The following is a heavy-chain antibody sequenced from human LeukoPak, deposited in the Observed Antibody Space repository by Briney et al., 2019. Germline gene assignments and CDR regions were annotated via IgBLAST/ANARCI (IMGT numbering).Heavy chain of an antibody. D-gene: IGHD4-23*01. CDR1: GDSITSTPYY. CDR2: IYYSGST. J-gene: IGHJ4*02. V-gene: IGHV4-39*01. CDR3: ARHLNSGGNSPLVY. Sequence: SEILSLTCTVSGDSITSTPYYWGWIRQSPGKGLEWIGIIYYSGSTYYNPSLKSRVTMSVDTSKNQFSLKLNSVTAADTAVYFCARHLNSGGNSPLVYWGQGTLVTVSS.